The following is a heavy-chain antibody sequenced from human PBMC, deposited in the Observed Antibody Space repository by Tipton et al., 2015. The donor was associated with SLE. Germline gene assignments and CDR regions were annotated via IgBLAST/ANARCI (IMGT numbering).Heavy chain of an antibody. CDR1: GGSFSGYY. V-gene: IGHV4-34*01. CDR2: INHSGST. J-gene: IGHJ4*02. CDR3: ARRAVAGPFDY. Sequence: LRLSCAVYGGSFSGYYWSWIRQPPGKGLEWIGEINHSGSTNYNPSLKSRVTISVDTSKNQFSLKLSSVTAADTAVYYCARRAVAGPFDYWGQGTLVTVSS. D-gene: IGHD6-19*01.